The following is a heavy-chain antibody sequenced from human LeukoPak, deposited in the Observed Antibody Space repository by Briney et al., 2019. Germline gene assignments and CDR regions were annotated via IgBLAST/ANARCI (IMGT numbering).Heavy chain of an antibody. Sequence: SETLSLTCTVSGGSVSSGDYYWSWIRQPAGEGLEWIGRIYPSGNTNYNPSLKSRVTISMDTSKNRISLKVSSVTAADTAVYYCARVEATATAYFDYWGQGTLVTVPS. CDR3: ARVEATATAYFDY. J-gene: IGHJ4*02. D-gene: IGHD5-18*01. CDR2: IYPSGNT. V-gene: IGHV4-61*02. CDR1: GGSVSSGDYY.